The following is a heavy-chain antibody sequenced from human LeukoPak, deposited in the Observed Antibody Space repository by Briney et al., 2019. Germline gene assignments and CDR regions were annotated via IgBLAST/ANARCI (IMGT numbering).Heavy chain of an antibody. CDR3: ARKAGKYNWFDP. J-gene: IGHJ5*02. V-gene: IGHV1-8*01. CDR2: MNPNSGNT. D-gene: IGHD1-1*01. CDR1: GYTFTSYD. Sequence: ASLKVSCKASGYTFTSYDINWVRQATGQGLEWMGWMNPNSGNTGYAQKFQGRVTMTRNTSISTAYMELSSLRSEDTAVYYCARKAGKYNWFDPWGQGTLVTVSS.